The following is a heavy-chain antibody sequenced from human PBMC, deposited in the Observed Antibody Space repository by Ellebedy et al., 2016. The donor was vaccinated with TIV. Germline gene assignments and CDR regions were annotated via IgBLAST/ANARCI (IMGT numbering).Heavy chain of an antibody. CDR3: ARCLGELSLFPYFDY. CDR2: ISSTSSSI. Sequence: GESLKISCAASGFTFSSYSMNWVRQAPGKGLEWVSSISSTSSSIYYTDSVKGRFTISRDNARNSLYLQMNSLRAEDTAVYYCARCLGELSLFPYFDYWGQGTLVTVSS. V-gene: IGHV3-21*01. J-gene: IGHJ4*02. D-gene: IGHD3-16*02. CDR1: GFTFSSYS.